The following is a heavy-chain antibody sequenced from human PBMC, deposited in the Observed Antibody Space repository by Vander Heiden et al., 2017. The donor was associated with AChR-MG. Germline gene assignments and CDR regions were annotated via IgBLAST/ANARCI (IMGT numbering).Heavy chain of an antibody. Sequence: QVQLVQSGAEVKKPGASVKVSCKASGYTFTGHYMHWVRQAPGQGLEWMGWINPVTGAPNYTQNFQGRVTMTRDTSISTAYMELSRLRLDDTAVYYCARNLGVSGDWFDPWGQGTLATVTS. D-gene: IGHD3-10*01. CDR1: GYTFTGHY. CDR2: INPVTGAP. CDR3: ARNLGVSGDWFDP. J-gene: IGHJ5*02. V-gene: IGHV1-2*02.